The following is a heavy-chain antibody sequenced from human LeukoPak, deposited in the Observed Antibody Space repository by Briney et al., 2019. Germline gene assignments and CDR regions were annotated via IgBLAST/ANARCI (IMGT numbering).Heavy chain of an antibody. J-gene: IGHJ4*02. CDR3: ARSYYYGSSGHTPNDY. D-gene: IGHD3-22*01. V-gene: IGHV3-23*01. Sequence: PGGSLRLSCVASGFTFSTYAMTWVRQAPGKGLERVSVISGSGDNTYSEDSVKGRFTISRDNSKNTLYLQMNSLRAEDTAVYYCARSYYYGSSGHTPNDYWGQGTLVTVSS. CDR2: ISGSGDNT. CDR1: GFTFSTYA.